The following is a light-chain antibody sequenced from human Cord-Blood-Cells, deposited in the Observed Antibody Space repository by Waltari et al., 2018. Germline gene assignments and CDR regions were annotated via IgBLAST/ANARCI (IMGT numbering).Light chain of an antibody. CDR1: SSDVGGYNY. J-gene: IGLJ2*01. V-gene: IGLV2-8*01. CDR2: EVS. Sequence: QSALTQPPSASGSPGQSVTISCTGTSSDVGGYNYVSGYQQHPGKAPKLMIDEVSKRPSGVPDRFSGSKSGNTASLTVSGLQAEDEADYYCSSYAGSNNVVFGGGTKLTVL. CDR3: SSYAGSNNVV.